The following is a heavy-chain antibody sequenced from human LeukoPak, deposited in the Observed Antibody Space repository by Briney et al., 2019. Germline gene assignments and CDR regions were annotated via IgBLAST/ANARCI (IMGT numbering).Heavy chain of an antibody. CDR1: GYTFTAYY. CDR2: INPNSGST. D-gene: IGHD4-17*01. J-gene: IGHJ3*02. Sequence: ASVKVSCKASGYTFTAYYMHWVRQAPGQGLEWMGWINPNSGSTNYAQKFQGRVTMTRDTSISTAYMELSRLRSDDTAVYYCANEDTVTTSGAFDIWGQGTMVTVSS. CDR3: ANEDTVTTSGAFDI. V-gene: IGHV1-2*02.